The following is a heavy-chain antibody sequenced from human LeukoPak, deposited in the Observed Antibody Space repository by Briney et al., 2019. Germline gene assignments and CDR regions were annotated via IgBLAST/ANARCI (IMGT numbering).Heavy chain of an antibody. Sequence: ASVKGSCKASGYTFTSYYIYWVRQAPGQGLEWVGWINPNSGGTKYAQKFLGRVTMTRDTSISTPYMELSSLRSDDTAVYYCARGPANWLDPWGQGTLVTVSS. CDR3: ARGPANWLDP. CDR1: GYTFTSYY. J-gene: IGHJ5*02. V-gene: IGHV1-2*02. CDR2: INPNSGGT.